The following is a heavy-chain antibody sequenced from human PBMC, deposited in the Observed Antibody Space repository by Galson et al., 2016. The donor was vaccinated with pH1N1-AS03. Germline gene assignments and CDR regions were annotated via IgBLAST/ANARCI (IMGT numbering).Heavy chain of an antibody. V-gene: IGHV4-59*01. J-gene: IGHJ4*02. CDR3: ARATADGPPYFDY. CDR1: SGSISSYS. CDR2: IYSIGGT. D-gene: IGHD6-13*01. Sequence: ETLSLTCTVSSGSISSYSWNWIRQPPGKGLEWIGSIYSIGGTNYNPSLESRITISVETSNNPFSLKLRSVTAADTAVYYGARATADGPPYFDYWGQGTVATVSS.